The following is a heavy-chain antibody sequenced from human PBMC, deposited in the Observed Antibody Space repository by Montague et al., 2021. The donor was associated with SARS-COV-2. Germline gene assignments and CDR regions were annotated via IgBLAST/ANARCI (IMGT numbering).Heavy chain of an antibody. CDR2: IYYNGYT. J-gene: IGHJ3*02. CDR3: ARGGATYYYDTSGYVNAFDT. D-gene: IGHD3-22*01. V-gene: IGHV4-59*01. CDR1: GDSISTYY. Sequence: SETLSLTCTVSGDSISTYYWSWIRQPPGKGLEWIGYIYYNGYTNYNPSLKSQVTISVDTSKNQLSLRLSSVTAADTAVSFCARGGATYYYDTSGYVNAFDTWGQGTMVTVSS.